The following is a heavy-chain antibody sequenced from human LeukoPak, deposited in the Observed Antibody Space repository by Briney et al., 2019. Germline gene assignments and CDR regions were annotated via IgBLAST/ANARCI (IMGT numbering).Heavy chain of an antibody. V-gene: IGHV3-43*02. CDR2: ISGDSDNK. CDR1: GFNVAAYA. Sequence: GGSLRLSCAASGFNVAAYAMYWVRQPPGKSLEWVSLISGDSDNKYSAASVKGRFAISRDNSKNSLYLQMNSLTTEDTALYYCAIAYESGSFYRAFAYWGQGALVTVSS. D-gene: IGHD3-10*01. J-gene: IGHJ4*02. CDR3: AIAYESGSFYRAFAY.